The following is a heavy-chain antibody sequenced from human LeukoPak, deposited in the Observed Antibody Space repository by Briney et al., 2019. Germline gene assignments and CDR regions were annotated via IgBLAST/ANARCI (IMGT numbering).Heavy chain of an antibody. D-gene: IGHD5-18*01. CDR1: GRSITTYY. Sequence: SETLSLTCTVSGRSITTYYWSWIRQPPGRGLEWIGYISYSGSTNYNPSLKSRVTISVDTSKSQLSLKLSSVTAADTAVYYCVRPREEYSYATLGYWGQGTLVTVSS. J-gene: IGHJ4*02. CDR3: VRPREEYSYATLGY. CDR2: ISYSGST. V-gene: IGHV4-59*01.